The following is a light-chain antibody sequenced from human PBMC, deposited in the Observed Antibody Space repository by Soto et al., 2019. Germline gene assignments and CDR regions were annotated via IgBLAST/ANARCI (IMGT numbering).Light chain of an antibody. J-gene: IGKJ5*01. CDR1: QSVSSD. Sequence: EIVMTQSPATLSVSLGERATLSCRASQSVSSDLAWYQQKPGQAPRLLIYGASTMATGIPARFSGSGSGTEFTLTISSLEPEDFAVYYCQQRSDSITFGQGTRLEIK. CDR2: GAS. V-gene: IGKV3-15*01. CDR3: QQRSDSIT.